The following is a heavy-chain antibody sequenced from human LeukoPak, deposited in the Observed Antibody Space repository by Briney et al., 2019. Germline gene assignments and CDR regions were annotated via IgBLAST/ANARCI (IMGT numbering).Heavy chain of an antibody. CDR2: IYSSASS. V-gene: IGHV4-59*01. J-gene: IGHJ6*03. CDR1: AGSISGYY. CDR3: ARSLAVAGYSYYYYLDV. Sequence: RPSETLSLTCTVSAGSISGYYWSWIRQPPGKVLEWIAYIYSSASSNYNPSLKSRVPISVDTSKNQFSLRLNSVTAADTAVYFCARSLAVAGYSYYYYLDVWGTGTTVAVSS. D-gene: IGHD6-19*01.